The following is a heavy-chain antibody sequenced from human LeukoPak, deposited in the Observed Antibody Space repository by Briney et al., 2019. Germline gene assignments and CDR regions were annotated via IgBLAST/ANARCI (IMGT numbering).Heavy chain of an antibody. CDR1: DDSISDYY. V-gene: IGHV4-59*01. Sequence: PSETLSLTCTVSDDSISDYYRGWIRQPPGKGLEWIGYIHNSGTSTYNLSLKSRATISADTSKNQFSLKLNSMTTADTAVYYCTRGAGWLIDYWGQGILVTVSS. CDR3: TRGAGWLIDY. CDR2: IHNSGTS. D-gene: IGHD3-16*01. J-gene: IGHJ4*02.